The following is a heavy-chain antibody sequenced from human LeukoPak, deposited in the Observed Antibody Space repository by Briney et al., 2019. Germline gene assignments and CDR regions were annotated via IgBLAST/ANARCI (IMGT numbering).Heavy chain of an antibody. V-gene: IGHV4-30-4*01. Sequence: SETLSLTCTVSGGSISSGDYSWSWIRQPPGKGLEWIGYIYYSGSTYYNPSLKSRVTISVDTSKNQFSLKLSSVTAADTAVYYCARHRYCSSTSCYTYNWYFDLWGRGTLVTVSS. CDR1: GGSISSGDYS. J-gene: IGHJ2*01. CDR2: IYYSGST. D-gene: IGHD2-2*02. CDR3: ARHRYCSSTSCYTYNWYFDL.